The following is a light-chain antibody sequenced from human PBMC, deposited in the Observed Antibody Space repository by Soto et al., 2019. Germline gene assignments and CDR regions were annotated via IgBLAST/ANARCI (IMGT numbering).Light chain of an antibody. CDR1: QSVSSK. V-gene: IGKV3-15*01. CDR2: GAS. Sequence: ETVMTQSPATLSLSPGERATLSCRASQSVSSKLVWYQQKPGQAPRFLIYGASTRATGIPARFRGSGSGTEFTLTIDSLQSEDFAVYYCQQYNNWLYTFGQGTKLEIK. CDR3: QQYNNWLYT. J-gene: IGKJ2*01.